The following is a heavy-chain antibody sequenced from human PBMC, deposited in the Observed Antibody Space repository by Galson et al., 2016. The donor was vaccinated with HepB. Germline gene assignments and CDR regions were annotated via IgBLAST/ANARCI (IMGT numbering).Heavy chain of an antibody. Sequence: TLSLTCTVSGGSISGGDYYWSWIRQPPGKGLEWLGYIYYSGSTYYGPSLGSRITMSVDTSKNQFSLNLSSVTAADTAVYYCVRLIGPMVYGMDVWGQGTTVTVSS. CDR2: IYYSGST. CDR3: VRLIGPMVYGMDV. V-gene: IGHV4-30-4*01. D-gene: IGHD3-10*01. CDR1: GGSISGGDYY. J-gene: IGHJ6*02.